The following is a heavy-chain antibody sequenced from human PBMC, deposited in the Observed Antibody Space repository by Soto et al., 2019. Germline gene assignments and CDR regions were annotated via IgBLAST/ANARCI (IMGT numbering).Heavy chain of an antibody. Sequence: FKASGYTFTGYFMHWVRQAPGQGLEWMGWINPYSGGADYAQSFQGRVTMTRDTSISTVYMELSRLRFDDTAVYYCARVIRGAYYNSPLDTWGQGTVVTVSS. D-gene: IGHD3-10*01. CDR3: ARVIRGAYYNSPLDT. J-gene: IGHJ5*02. CDR1: GYTFTGYF. V-gene: IGHV1-2*02. CDR2: INPYSGGA.